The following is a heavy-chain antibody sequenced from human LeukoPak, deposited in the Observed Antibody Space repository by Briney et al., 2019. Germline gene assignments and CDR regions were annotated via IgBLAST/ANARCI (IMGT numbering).Heavy chain of an antibody. CDR2: ISGSGGST. V-gene: IGHV3-23*01. Sequence: GGSLRLSCAASGFTFSSYAMSWVRQAPGKGLEWVSAISGSGGSTYYADFVKGRFTISRDNSKNTLYLQMNSLRAEDTAVYYCAKRIVGAHYYYYYMDVWGKGTTVTISS. CDR3: AKRIVGAHYYYYYMDV. CDR1: GFTFSSYA. J-gene: IGHJ6*03. D-gene: IGHD1-26*01.